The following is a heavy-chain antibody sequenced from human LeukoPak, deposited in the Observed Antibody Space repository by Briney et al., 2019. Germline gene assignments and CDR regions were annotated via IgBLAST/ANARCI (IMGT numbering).Heavy chain of an antibody. Sequence: GASVKVSCKTSGYTFTANYMHWVRQAPGQGLEWVGWINSNSGATSYAQKSQGRVTMTRDTSISTAYMELSRLTPDDTAVYYCARGFGTSWYDYWGQGTLVTVSS. CDR1: GYTFTANY. CDR2: INSNSGAT. D-gene: IGHD6-13*01. V-gene: IGHV1-2*02. J-gene: IGHJ4*02. CDR3: ARGFGTSWYDY.